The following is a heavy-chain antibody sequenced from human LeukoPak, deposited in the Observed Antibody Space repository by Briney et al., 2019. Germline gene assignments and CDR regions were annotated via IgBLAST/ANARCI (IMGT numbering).Heavy chain of an antibody. CDR2: INPNSGGT. Sequence: GASVKVSCKASGYTFTDYYMHWVRQAPGQGLEWMGWINPNSGGTNYAQKFQGRVTMTRDTSISTAYMELSRLTSDDTAVYYCARSSSRGNWFDPWGQGTLVTVSS. D-gene: IGHD1-26*01. V-gene: IGHV1-2*02. CDR1: GYTFTDYY. CDR3: ARSSSRGNWFDP. J-gene: IGHJ5*02.